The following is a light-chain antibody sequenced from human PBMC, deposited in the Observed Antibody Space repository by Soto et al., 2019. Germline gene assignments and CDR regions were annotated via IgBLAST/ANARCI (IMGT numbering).Light chain of an antibody. CDR3: SSYTSGSTRVV. CDR2: DVS. Sequence: QYALTQPASVSGSPGQSITISCTGTGSDVGGYNYVSWYQQHPGKAPKVMIYDVSKRPSGISNRFSGSKSGNTASLTISGLQIEYEADYYCSSYTSGSTRVVFGGGTKLTVL. CDR1: GSDVGGYNY. J-gene: IGLJ2*01. V-gene: IGLV2-14*03.